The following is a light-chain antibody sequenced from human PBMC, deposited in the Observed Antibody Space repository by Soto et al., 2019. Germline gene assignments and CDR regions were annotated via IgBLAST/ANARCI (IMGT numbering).Light chain of an antibody. V-gene: IGKV1-9*01. CDR1: QDISHY. CDR2: EAS. J-gene: IGKJ4*01. Sequence: IQLTQSPSSLSASVGDRVTITCRASQDISHYVAWYQQKPGKAPKVLIYEASTLQSGVPSRFSGSGSGTDFTLTISSLQPEDFATYYCQQVNNYPLTFGGGTKVEIK. CDR3: QQVNNYPLT.